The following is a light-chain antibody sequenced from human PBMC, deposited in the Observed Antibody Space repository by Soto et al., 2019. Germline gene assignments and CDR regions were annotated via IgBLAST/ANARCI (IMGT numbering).Light chain of an antibody. CDR2: AAS. V-gene: IGKV1-39*01. CDR3: QQSYSALSIT. Sequence: DIQMTQSPSSLSASVGDRATITCRASESIARHLNWYQQKPGKAPKLLIYAASSLQNGVTSRFRGGASGTDFTLTISNLQPEDFATYYCQQSYSALSITFGQGTRLEI. CDR1: ESIARH. J-gene: IGKJ5*01.